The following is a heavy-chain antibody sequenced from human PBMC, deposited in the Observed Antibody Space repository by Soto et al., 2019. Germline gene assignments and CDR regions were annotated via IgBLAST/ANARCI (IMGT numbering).Heavy chain of an antibody. Sequence: QVQLVQSGAEVKKPGSSVKVSCKASGGTFSSYTISWVRQAPGQGLEWMGRIIPFLGIANYAQKFQGRVTITADKSTSTAYMELSSLRAEDTAVYYCARELAAAGRTPWGQGTLVTVSS. J-gene: IGHJ4*02. CDR2: IIPFLGIA. CDR3: ARELAAAGRTP. CDR1: GGTFSSYT. V-gene: IGHV1-69*08. D-gene: IGHD6-13*01.